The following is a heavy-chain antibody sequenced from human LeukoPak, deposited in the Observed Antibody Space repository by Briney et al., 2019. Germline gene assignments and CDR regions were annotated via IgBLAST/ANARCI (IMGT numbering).Heavy chain of an antibody. D-gene: IGHD1-26*01. CDR2: ISSSSSYI. CDR1: GFTFSSYS. J-gene: IGHJ4*02. CDR3: AKDFWPLVGATISFDY. V-gene: IGHV3-21*01. Sequence: GGSLRLSCAASGFTFSSYSMNWVRQAPGKGLEWVSSISSSSSYIYYADSVKGRFTISRDNSKNTLYLQMNSLRAEDTAVYYCAKDFWPLVGATISFDYWGQGTLVTVSS.